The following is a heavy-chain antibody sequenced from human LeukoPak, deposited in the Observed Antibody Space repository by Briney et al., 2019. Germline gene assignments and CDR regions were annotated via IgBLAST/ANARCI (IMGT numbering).Heavy chain of an antibody. CDR2: LYTSDYT. D-gene: IGHD4-17*01. V-gene: IGHV3-53*01. Sequence: GGSLRLSCAASGINVTSNYMTWVRQAPGKGLEWVSVLYTSDYTYYADSVKGRFTISRDNSKNTSYLQMDSLRVEDTATYFCARGAVTRDFDFWGQGVLVTVSS. CDR3: ARGAVTRDFDF. CDR1: GINVTSNY. J-gene: IGHJ4*02.